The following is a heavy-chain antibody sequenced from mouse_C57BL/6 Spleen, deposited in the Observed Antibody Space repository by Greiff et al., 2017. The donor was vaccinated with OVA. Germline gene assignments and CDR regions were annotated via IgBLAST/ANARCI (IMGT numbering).Heavy chain of an antibody. J-gene: IGHJ1*03. CDR1: GFSLTSYG. V-gene: IGHV2-2*01. CDR3: SRNCNYYGSSYWYFDV. Sequence: VQLQQSGPGLVQPSQSLSITCTVSGFSLTSYGVHWVRQSPGKGLEWLGVIWSGGSTDYNAAFISRLSISKDNSKSQVFFKMNSLQADDTAIYYCSRNCNYYGSSYWYFDVWGTGTTVTVSS. CDR2: IWSGGST. D-gene: IGHD1-1*01.